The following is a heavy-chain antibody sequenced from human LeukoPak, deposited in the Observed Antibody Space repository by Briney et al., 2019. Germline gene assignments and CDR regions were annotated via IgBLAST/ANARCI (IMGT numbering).Heavy chain of an antibody. J-gene: IGHJ6*03. Sequence: RPSETLSLTCAVSGDSISSDNCWGWIRQPPGKGLEWIGSIYRTGDTNCNPSLKSRVTISIDTSKNHFSLKLASVTAADTAVYYCARISPSSGTYWGNLYYYMDVWGKGTTVTVSS. D-gene: IGHD1-26*01. CDR1: GDSISSDNC. CDR2: IYRTGDT. V-gene: IGHV4-38-2*01. CDR3: ARISPSSGTYWGNLYYYMDV.